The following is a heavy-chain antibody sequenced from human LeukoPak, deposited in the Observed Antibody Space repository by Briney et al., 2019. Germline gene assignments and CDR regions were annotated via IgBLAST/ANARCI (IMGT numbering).Heavy chain of an antibody. CDR2: ISSYNGNT. CDR1: GYTFTSYG. Sequence: GASGKVSCKASGYTFTSYGISWVRQAPGQGLKWMGWISSYNGNTNYAQKLQGRVTMTTDTSTSAAYMELRSLRSDDTAVYYCARHTLYGSGSYYVYYFDYWGQGTLVTVSS. D-gene: IGHD3-10*01. CDR3: ARHTLYGSGSYYVYYFDY. V-gene: IGHV1-18*01. J-gene: IGHJ4*02.